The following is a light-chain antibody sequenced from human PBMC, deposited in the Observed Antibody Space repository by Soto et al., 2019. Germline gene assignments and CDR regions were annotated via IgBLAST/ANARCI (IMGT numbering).Light chain of an antibody. J-gene: IGLJ1*01. CDR2: EVT. Sequence: QSALTQPPSASGSPGQSVTISCTGTIDDVGAYHYVSWYRQFPGEAPQLIIYEVTKRPSGVPDRFSGSKSGNTASLTVSGLQADDEADYYCASYTSRGTRVFGTGTKVTVL. CDR3: ASYTSRGTRV. V-gene: IGLV2-8*01. CDR1: IDDVGAYHY.